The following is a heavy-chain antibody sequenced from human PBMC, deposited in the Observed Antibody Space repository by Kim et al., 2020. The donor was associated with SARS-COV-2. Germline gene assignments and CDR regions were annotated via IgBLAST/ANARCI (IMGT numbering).Heavy chain of an antibody. CDR2: IIPIFGTA. D-gene: IGHD3-10*01. J-gene: IGHJ5*02. V-gene: IGHV1-69*13. CDR1: GGTFSSYA. CDR3: ARESFPFFGESGWFDP. Sequence: SVKVSCKASGGTFSSYAISWVRQAPGQGLEWMGGIIPIFGTANYAQKFQGRVTITADESTSTAYMELSSLRSEDTAVYYCARESFPFFGESGWFDPWGQGTLVTVSS.